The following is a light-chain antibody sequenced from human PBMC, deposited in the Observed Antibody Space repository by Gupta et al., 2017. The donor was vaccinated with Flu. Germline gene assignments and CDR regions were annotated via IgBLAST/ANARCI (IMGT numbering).Light chain of an antibody. CDR3: AEWDDSLNGGV. CDR1: SSNIGSNT. V-gene: IGLV1-44*01. Sequence: QSVLTQPPSASGTPGQRVTISCSGSSSNIGSNTGNWYQQLPGTAPKLLIYSNKQRPSGVPDRFSGSKSGTSASLAIRGLQSEDEADYYCAEWDDSLNGGVFGGGTKLTVL. CDR2: SNK. J-gene: IGLJ2*01.